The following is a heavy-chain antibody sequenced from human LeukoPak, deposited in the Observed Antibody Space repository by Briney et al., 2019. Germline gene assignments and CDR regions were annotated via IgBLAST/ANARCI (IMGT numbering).Heavy chain of an antibody. V-gene: IGHV3-30*18. CDR2: ISYDGSNK. J-gene: IGHJ4*02. Sequence: GKSLRLSCAASGFTFSSYGMHWVRQAPDKGLEWVAVISYDGSNKYYADSVKGRFTISRDNSKNTLYLQMNSLRAEDTAVHYCAKDFEDYVWGSPLSYWGQGTLVTVSS. CDR1: GFTFSSYG. D-gene: IGHD3-16*01. CDR3: AKDFEDYVWGSPLSY.